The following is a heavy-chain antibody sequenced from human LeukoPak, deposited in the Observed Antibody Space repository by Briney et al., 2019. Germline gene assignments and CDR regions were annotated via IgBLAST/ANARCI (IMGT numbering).Heavy chain of an antibody. J-gene: IGHJ4*02. V-gene: IGHV3-7*01. CDR3: ATGWSHHAY. CDR1: GFSFSSYW. Sequence: GGSLRLSCAASGFSFSSYWMSWVRQAPGKGLEWVANMKEDGSEKYSVGSVKGRFTISRDNTKNSLFLEVNSLRAEDTAVYYCATGWSHHAYWGQGTLVTVSS. CDR2: MKEDGSEK. D-gene: IGHD3-3*01.